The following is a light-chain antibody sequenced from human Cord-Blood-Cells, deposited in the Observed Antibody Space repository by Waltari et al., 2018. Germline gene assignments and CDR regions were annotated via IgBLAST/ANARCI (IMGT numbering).Light chain of an antibody. CDR1: QSVSSY. CDR2: AAS. CDR3: QQRSNWPPIT. J-gene: IGKJ5*01. Sequence: EIVLPQSPATLSLSPGERATLSCRASQSVSSYLAWYQQKPGQAPRLLIYAASNRATGIPARFSGSGSGTDFTLTISSLEPENFAVYYCQQRSNWPPITFGQGTRLEIK. V-gene: IGKV3-11*01.